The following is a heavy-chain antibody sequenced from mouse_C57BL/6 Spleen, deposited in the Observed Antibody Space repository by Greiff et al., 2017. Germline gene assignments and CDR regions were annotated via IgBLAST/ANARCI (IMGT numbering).Heavy chain of an antibody. CDR3: ARDPTFFDD. J-gene: IGHJ2*01. CDR2: ISDGGSYT. V-gene: IGHV5-4*01. CDR1: GFTFSSYA. Sequence: EVKLVESGGGLVKPGGSLKLSCAASGFTFSSYAMSWVRQTPEKRLEWVATISDGGSYTYYPDNVKGRFTISRDNAKNNLYLQMSHLKSEDTAMYYCARDPTFFDDWGQGTTLTVSS.